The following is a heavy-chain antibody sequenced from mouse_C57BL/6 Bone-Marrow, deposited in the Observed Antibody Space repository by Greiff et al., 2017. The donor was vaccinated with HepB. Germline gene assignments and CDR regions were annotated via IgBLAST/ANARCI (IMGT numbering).Heavy chain of an antibody. J-gene: IGHJ4*01. Sequence: EVQGVESGGGLVKPGGSLKLSCAASGFTFSSYAMSWVRQTPEKRLEWVATISDGGSYTYYPDNVKGRFTISRDNAKNNLYLQMSHLKSEDTAMYYCASYSNYDAMDYWGQGTSVTVSS. D-gene: IGHD2-5*01. V-gene: IGHV5-4*01. CDR2: ISDGGSYT. CDR3: ASYSNYDAMDY. CDR1: GFTFSSYA.